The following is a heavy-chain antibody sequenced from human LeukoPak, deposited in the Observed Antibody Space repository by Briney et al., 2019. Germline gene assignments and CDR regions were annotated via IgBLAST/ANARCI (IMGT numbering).Heavy chain of an antibody. Sequence: GGSLRLSCAASGFTFSSYAMSWVRQAPGKGLEWVSAISSSGGSTYYADSVKGRFTISRDNSKNTLYLQMNSLRAEDTAVYYCAKAAYDSSGYPNWFDPWGRGTLVTVSS. CDR2: ISSSGGST. CDR3: AKAAYDSSGYPNWFDP. V-gene: IGHV3-23*01. J-gene: IGHJ5*02. D-gene: IGHD3-22*01. CDR1: GFTFSSYA.